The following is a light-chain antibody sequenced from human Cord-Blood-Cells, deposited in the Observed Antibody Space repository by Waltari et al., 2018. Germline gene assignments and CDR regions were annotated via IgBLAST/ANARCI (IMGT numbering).Light chain of an antibody. CDR2: WAS. Sequence: DIVMTQSPDSLAVSLGERATINCKSSQSVLYSSNNKNYLAWYQQKPGQPPKLLIYWASTRDSGVPDRFSGSGSGTDFTLTISSLQAEDVAVYYCQQYDSTPLTFGGGTKVEIK. CDR3: QQYDSTPLT. J-gene: IGKJ4*01. CDR1: QSVLYSSNNKNY. V-gene: IGKV4-1*01.